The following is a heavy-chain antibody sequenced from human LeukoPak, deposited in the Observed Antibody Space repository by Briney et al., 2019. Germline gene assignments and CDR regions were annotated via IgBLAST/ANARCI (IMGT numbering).Heavy chain of an antibody. J-gene: IGHJ6*03. CDR3: ARVTNYYYYMDV. V-gene: IGHV3-21*01. CDR1: GFSLTAFG. D-gene: IGHD4-11*01. Sequence: PGGSLRLSCAVSGFSLTAFGMNWVRQAPGKGLEWVSSISSGSSSIYYADSEKGRFTISRDNTKNSLYLQMNSLRAEDTAVYYCARVTNYYYYMDVWGKGSSVTVSS. CDR2: ISSGSSSI.